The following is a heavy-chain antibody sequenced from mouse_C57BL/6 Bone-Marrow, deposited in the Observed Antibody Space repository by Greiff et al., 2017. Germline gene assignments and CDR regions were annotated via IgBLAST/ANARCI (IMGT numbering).Heavy chain of an antibody. CDR1: GYTFTSYW. CDR3: ARRDYGGY. J-gene: IGHJ2*01. Sequence: QVQLKQPGAELVKPGASVKLSCKASGYTFTSYWMQWVKQRPGQGLEWIGEIDPSDSYTNYNQKFKGKATLTVDTTSRTAYMQRSSLTAEDSAVYSCARRDYGGYWGQGTTLTVSA. D-gene: IGHD1-2*01. CDR2: IDPSDSYT. V-gene: IGHV1-50*01.